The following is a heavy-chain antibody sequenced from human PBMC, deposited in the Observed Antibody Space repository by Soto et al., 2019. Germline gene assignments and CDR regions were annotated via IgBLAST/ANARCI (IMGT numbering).Heavy chain of an antibody. J-gene: IGHJ6*02. CDR2: ISGSGGST. D-gene: IGHD6-13*01. Sequence: GGSLRLSCAASRFTFSSYAMSWVRQAPGKGLEWVSAISGSGGSTYYADSVKGRFTISRDNSKNTLYLQMNSLRAEDTAVYYCARGQPDSSSWYYYYYYYGMDVWGQGTTVTVSS. CDR1: RFTFSSYA. CDR3: ARGQPDSSSWYYYYYYYGMDV. V-gene: IGHV3-23*01.